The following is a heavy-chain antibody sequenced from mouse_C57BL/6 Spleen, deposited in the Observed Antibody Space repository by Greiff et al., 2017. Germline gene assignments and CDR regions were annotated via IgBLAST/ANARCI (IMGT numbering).Heavy chain of an antibody. Sequence: EVQRVESGGGLVQPKGSLKLSCAASGFTFNTYAMHWVRQAPGKGLEWVARIRSKSSTYTTYYAASVKDRFTISRDDSQSMLYLQRNNLKTEDTAMYYCVRGDYYGSSFYYAMDYWGQGTSGTVSS. CDR2: IRSKSSTYTT. D-gene: IGHD1-1*01. V-gene: IGHV10-3*01. CDR1: GFTFNTYA. J-gene: IGHJ4*01. CDR3: VRGDYYGSSFYYAMDY.